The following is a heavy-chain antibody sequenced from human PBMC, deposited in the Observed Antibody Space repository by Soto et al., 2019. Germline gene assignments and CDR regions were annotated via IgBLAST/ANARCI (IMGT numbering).Heavy chain of an antibody. CDR2: INPSGGST. D-gene: IGHD2-2*02. Sequence: ASVKVSCKASGHTFTSYYMHWVRQAPGQGLEWMGIINPSGGSTSYAQKFQGRVTMTRDTSTSTVYMELSSLRSEDTAVYYCARDHIVLVPAAISYGMDVWGQGTTVTVSS. J-gene: IGHJ6*02. CDR3: ARDHIVLVPAAISYGMDV. CDR1: GHTFTSYY. V-gene: IGHV1-46*01.